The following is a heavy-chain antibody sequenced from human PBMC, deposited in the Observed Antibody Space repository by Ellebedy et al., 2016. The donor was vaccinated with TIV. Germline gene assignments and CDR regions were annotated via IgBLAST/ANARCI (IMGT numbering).Heavy chain of an antibody. J-gene: IGHJ3*02. CDR2: ISSSSSYI. D-gene: IGHD3-10*01. CDR1: GFTFSSYS. CDR3: ARVALLWFGEAGAFDI. V-gene: IGHV3-21*01. Sequence: PGGSLRLSCAASGFTFSSYSMNWVRQAPGKGLEWVSSISSSSSYIYYADSVKGRFTISRDNAKNSLYLQMNSLRAEDTAVYYCARVALLWFGEAGAFDIWGQGTMVTVSS.